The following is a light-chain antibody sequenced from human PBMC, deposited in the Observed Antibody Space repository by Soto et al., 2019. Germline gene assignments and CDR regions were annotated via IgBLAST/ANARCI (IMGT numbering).Light chain of an antibody. CDR2: AAS. J-gene: IGKJ2*01. CDR1: QAISNY. Sequence: DILMTQSPSSLSASVGDRVTITFRAIQAISNYLAWYQQRPGQVPQVLIYAASTLQSGVPSRFSGRGSGSVFTLTIDSLQPEDVATYYCQRYNAAPYTFGQGTKLEIK. CDR3: QRYNAAPYT. V-gene: IGKV1-27*01.